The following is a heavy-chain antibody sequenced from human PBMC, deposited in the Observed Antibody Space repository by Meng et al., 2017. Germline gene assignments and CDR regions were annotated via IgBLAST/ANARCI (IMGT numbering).Heavy chain of an antibody. CDR3: AHRPRFRWYFDY. Sequence: SGPTLVTPTQTLTLTCTLSGFSLSTSGVGVGWIRQPPGKALEWLALIYWDDDKRYSPSLKSRLTITKDTSKNQVVLTMTNMDPVDTATYYCAHRPRFRWYFDYWGQGTLVTVSS. D-gene: IGHD3-16*02. V-gene: IGHV2-5*02. CDR1: GFSLSTSGVG. J-gene: IGHJ4*02. CDR2: IYWDDDK.